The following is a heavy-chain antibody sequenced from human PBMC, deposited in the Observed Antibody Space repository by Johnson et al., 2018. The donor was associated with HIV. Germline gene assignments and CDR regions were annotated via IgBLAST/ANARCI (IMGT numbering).Heavy chain of an antibody. CDR3: ARDPHPSSPEGAFDI. J-gene: IGHJ3*02. V-gene: IGHV3-23*04. CDR1: GFTFSSYA. CDR2: ISGGDDST. D-gene: IGHD1-14*01. Sequence: VQLVESGGGLVQPGGSLRLSCAASGFTFSSYAMSWVRQAPGKALEWVSAISGGDDSTYYADSVKGRFSISRDNSKNTLYGQMNSLRAEDTAVYYCARDPHPSSPEGAFDIWGQGTMVTVSS.